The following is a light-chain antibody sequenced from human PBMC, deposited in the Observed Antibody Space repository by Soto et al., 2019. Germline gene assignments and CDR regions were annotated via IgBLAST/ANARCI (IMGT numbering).Light chain of an antibody. CDR2: LGS. J-gene: IGKJ1*01. CDR3: MQALQMRT. Sequence: DIVMTQSPLSLSVTPGEPASISCRSGQSLLYSNGYNYLDWYLQKPGQSPQLIIYLGSNRAPGVPDRFSGSGSGTDFTLTIRRVEAEDVGVYYCMQALQMRTFGQGTRVEIK. V-gene: IGKV2-28*01. CDR1: QSLLYSNGYNY.